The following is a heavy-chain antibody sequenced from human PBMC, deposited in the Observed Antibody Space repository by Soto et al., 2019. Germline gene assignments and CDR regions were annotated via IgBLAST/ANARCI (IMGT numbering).Heavy chain of an antibody. Sequence: PGGSLRLSCVASGFTFSSYGMHWVRQAPGKGLEWVALTWYDGSKAYYAEPVKGRFTISRDNSKNTLYLQMNSLRAEDTAVYYCARYCSGGSCYPTYYGLDVWGQGTTVTVSS. J-gene: IGHJ6*02. V-gene: IGHV3-33*01. CDR3: ARYCSGGSCYPTYYGLDV. D-gene: IGHD2-15*01. CDR1: GFTFSSYG. CDR2: TWYDGSKA.